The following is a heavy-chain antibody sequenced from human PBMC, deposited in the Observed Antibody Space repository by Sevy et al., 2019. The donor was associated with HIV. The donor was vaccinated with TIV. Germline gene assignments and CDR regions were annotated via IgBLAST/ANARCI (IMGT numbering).Heavy chain of an antibody. Sequence: KQSQTLSLTCAISGDSVSSNSAAWNWIRQSPSRGLEWLGRTYYRSKWYNDYAVSVKSRITINPDTSKNQFSLQLNSVTPEYTAVYYCARALGSSSWYGGYYFDYWGQGTLVTVSS. D-gene: IGHD6-13*01. CDR1: GDSVSSNSAA. J-gene: IGHJ4*02. V-gene: IGHV6-1*01. CDR2: TYYRSKWYN. CDR3: ARALGSSSWYGGYYFDY.